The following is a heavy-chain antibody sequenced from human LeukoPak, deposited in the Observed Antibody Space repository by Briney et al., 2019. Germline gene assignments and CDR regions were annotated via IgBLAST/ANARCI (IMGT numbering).Heavy chain of an antibody. CDR1: GFTFISYG. D-gene: IGHD3-10*01. CDR3: AKDLDAGYFDY. CDR2: IWYHGSNK. J-gene: IGHJ4*02. Sequence: GGSLRLSCAASGFTFISYGMHGVRQAPGKGLEWVALIWYHGSNKYYADSVRGRFTISRDNSKNTLYLQMNSLRAEDTAVYYCAKDLDAGYFDYWGQGTLVTVSS. V-gene: IGHV3-33*06.